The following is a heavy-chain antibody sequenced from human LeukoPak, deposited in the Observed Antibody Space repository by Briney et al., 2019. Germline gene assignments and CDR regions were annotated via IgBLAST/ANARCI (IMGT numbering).Heavy chain of an antibody. CDR3: ARESSCATTSCLAPTDWFDP. D-gene: IGHD1-26*01. J-gene: IGHJ5*02. CDR1: GYTFTSYG. V-gene: IGHV1-18*01. Sequence: ASVKVPCKASGYTFTSYGISWVRQAPGQGLEGMGWISAYNGNTNYAQKLQGRVTMTTDTSTSTAYMELRSLRSDDPAVYYCARESSCATTSCLAPTDWFDPWGQGTLVTVSS. CDR2: ISAYNGNT.